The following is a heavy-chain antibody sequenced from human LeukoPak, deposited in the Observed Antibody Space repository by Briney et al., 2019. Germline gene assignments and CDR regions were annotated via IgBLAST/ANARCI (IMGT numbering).Heavy chain of an antibody. V-gene: IGHV3-30*02. CDR3: AKRPTVTTLRLDEYY. CDR2: IRYDGSNK. Sequence: PGGSLRLSCAASGFTFSSYGMHWVRQAPGKGLEWVAFIRYDGSNKYYADSVKGRFTISRDNSKNTLYLQMNSLRAEDTAVYYCAKRPTVTTLRLDEYYWGQGTLVTVSS. CDR1: GFTFSSYG. D-gene: IGHD4-11*01. J-gene: IGHJ4*02.